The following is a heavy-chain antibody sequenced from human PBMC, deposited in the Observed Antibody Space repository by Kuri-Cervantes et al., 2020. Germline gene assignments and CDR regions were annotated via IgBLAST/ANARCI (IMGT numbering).Heavy chain of an antibody. CDR1: GYTFTSYA. CDR2: INAGNGNT. J-gene: IGHJ6*03. CDR3: ATALRGYCSGGSCYTLGVYYMDV. D-gene: IGHD2-15*01. V-gene: IGHV1-3*01. Sequence: ASVKVSCKASGYTFTSYAMHWVRQAPGQRLEWMGWINAGNGNTKYSQKFQGRVTMTRNTSISTAYMELSSLRSEDTAVYYCATALRGYCSGGSCYTLGVYYMDVWGKGTTVTVSS.